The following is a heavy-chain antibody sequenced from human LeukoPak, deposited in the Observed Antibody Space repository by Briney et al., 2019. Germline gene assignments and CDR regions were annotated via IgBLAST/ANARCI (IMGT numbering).Heavy chain of an antibody. CDR3: ARLYSGYGNYYYYMDV. V-gene: IGHV1-2*02. CDR1: GYTFTGYY. J-gene: IGHJ6*03. CDR2: INPNSGGT. Sequence: ASVKVCCKSVGYTFTGYYMHWVRQAPGQGLEWMGWINPNSGGTNYAQKFQGRVTMTGDTSTSTAYMELSSLRSDDTAVYYCARLYSGYGNYYYYMDVWGKETTVTVSS. D-gene: IGHD5-12*01.